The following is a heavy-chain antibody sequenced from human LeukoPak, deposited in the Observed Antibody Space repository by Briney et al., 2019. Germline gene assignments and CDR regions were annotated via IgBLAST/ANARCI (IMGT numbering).Heavy chain of an antibody. V-gene: IGHV3-48*04. Sequence: PGGSLRLSCAASGFTFSIYSMNWVRQAPGKGLEWVSYISTSSSTIYYADSVKGRFTISRDNAKNSLYLQMNSLRAEDTAVYYCAKIEGRNFDYWGQGTLVTVSS. CDR1: GFTFSIYS. CDR3: AKIEGRNFDY. J-gene: IGHJ4*02. CDR2: ISTSSSTI.